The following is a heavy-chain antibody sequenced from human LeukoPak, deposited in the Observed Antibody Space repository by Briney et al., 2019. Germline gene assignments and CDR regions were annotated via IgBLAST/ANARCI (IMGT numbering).Heavy chain of an antibody. D-gene: IGHD3-22*01. Sequence: SETLSLTCAVYGESFSGYYWSWIRQPPGKGLEWIGDINHSGSTNYNPSLKSRVTISVNTSKNQFSLKLTAVTAADTAVYYYARGLREYYYEVSGYLDYWGQGTLVTVSS. J-gene: IGHJ4*02. V-gene: IGHV4-34*01. CDR1: GESFSGYY. CDR2: INHSGST. CDR3: ARGLREYYYEVSGYLDY.